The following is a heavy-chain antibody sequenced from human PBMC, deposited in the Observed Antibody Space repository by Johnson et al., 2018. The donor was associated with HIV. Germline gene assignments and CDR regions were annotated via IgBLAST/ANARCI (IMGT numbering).Heavy chain of an antibody. D-gene: IGHD7-27*01. CDR2: ISSNGGGT. CDR1: GFAFSGYA. V-gene: IGHV3-64*01. Sequence: VQLVESGGGLVQPGGSLRLSCAASGFAFSGYAMHWVRQAPGKVLEYVSSISSNGGGTYYANSVKGRFTISRDNAKNSLYLQMNSLRAEDTAVYYCARHWGNDAFDIWGQGTMVTVSS. CDR3: ARHWGNDAFDI. J-gene: IGHJ3*02.